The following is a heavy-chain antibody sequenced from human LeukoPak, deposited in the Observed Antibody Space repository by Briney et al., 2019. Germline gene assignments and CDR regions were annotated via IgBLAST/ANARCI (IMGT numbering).Heavy chain of an antibody. D-gene: IGHD6-6*01. CDR1: GFTFGSYW. CDR2: INSDGSST. V-gene: IGHV3-74*01. CDR3: AKVEYSSSSDY. Sequence: PGGSLRLSCAASGFTFGSYWMHWVRQAPGKGLVWVSRINSDGSSTSYADSVKGRFTISRDNSKNTLYLQMNSLRAEDTAVYYCAKVEYSSSSDYWGQGTLITVSS. J-gene: IGHJ4*02.